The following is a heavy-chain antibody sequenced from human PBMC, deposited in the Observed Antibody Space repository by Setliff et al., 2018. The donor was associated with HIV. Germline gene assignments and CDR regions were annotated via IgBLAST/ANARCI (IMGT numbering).Heavy chain of an antibody. D-gene: IGHD2-15*01. CDR1: GYTLTELS. CDR2: FDPEDGET. CDR3: ARASSRLNCSGGSCYRAPYAFDI. J-gene: IGHJ3*02. Sequence: ASVKVSCKVSGYTLTELSVHWVRQAPGEGLEWMGGFDPEDGETIYAQKFQGRVTITTDESTSTAYMELSSLRSEDTAVYYCARASSRLNCSGGSCYRAPYAFDIWGQGTMVTV. V-gene: IGHV1-24*01.